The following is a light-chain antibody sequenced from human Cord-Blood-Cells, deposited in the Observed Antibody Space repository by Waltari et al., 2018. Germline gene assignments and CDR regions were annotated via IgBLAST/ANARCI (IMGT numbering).Light chain of an antibody. CDR1: QSVLYSSNNKDY. V-gene: IGKV4-1*01. Sequence: DIVMTQSPDSLAVSLSERATINCKSSQSVLYSSNNKDYVAWYQQKPGQPPKLLIYWACTRESGVPDRFSGSGSGTDFTLTISSLQAEDVAVYYCQQYYSTPFTFGPGSKVDIK. CDR3: QQYYSTPFT. CDR2: WAC. J-gene: IGKJ3*01.